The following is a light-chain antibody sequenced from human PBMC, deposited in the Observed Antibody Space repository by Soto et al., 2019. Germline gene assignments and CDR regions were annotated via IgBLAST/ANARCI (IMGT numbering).Light chain of an antibody. CDR3: SSYTSSSTG. J-gene: IGLJ3*02. Sequence: QSALTQPASVSGSPGQSITISCTGTSSDVGGYNYVSWYQQHPGKAPKLMIYDVSNRPSGVSNRFSGSKSSNTASLTISGLQAEDEADYYCSSYTSSSTGFGGGTKLTVL. V-gene: IGLV2-14*01. CDR2: DVS. CDR1: SSDVGGYNY.